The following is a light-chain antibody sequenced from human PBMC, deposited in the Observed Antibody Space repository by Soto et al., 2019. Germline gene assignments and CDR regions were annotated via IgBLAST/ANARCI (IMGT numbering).Light chain of an antibody. J-gene: IGLJ1*01. V-gene: IGLV1-47*02. Sequence: QSVLTQPPSASGTPGQRVAISCSGSSSDIGTNYVYWYQQVPGTAPKLLIYSNNQRPSGVPDRFSASKSGTSASLAISGLRSEDESDYFCASWDDNLNGPVFGTGTKVTVL. CDR3: ASWDDNLNGPV. CDR2: SNN. CDR1: SSDIGTNY.